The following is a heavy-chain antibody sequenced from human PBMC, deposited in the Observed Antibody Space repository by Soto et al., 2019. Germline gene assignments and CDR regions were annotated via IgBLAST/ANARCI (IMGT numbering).Heavy chain of an antibody. Sequence: QVQLVESGGGVVQPGRSLRLSCAASGFTFRSSVVHWVRQAPGKGLEWVAVISSDETNEDYADSVKGRFTISRDNSRKTLYLQMNSLRVEDTAVYYCARGLIKLAGGAFDIWGQGTMVTVSS. CDR3: ARGLIKLAGGAFDI. V-gene: IGHV3-33*01. CDR1: GFTFRSSV. D-gene: IGHD3-16*01. CDR2: ISSDETNE. J-gene: IGHJ3*02.